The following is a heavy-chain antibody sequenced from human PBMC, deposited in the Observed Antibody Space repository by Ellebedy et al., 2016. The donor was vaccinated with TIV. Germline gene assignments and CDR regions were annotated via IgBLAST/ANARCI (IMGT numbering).Heavy chain of an antibody. J-gene: IGHJ4*02. D-gene: IGHD3-3*01. CDR3: AAGFGTHY. V-gene: IGHV3-9*01. CDR2: ISWNSGKI. Sequence: SLKISCAASGFTFDDYGMHWVRQAPGKGLEWVSGISWNSGKIGYADSVKGRFTISRDNAKNSLFLQMDSLRAEDTAVYYCAAGFGTHYWGQGTRVTASS. CDR1: GFTFDDYG.